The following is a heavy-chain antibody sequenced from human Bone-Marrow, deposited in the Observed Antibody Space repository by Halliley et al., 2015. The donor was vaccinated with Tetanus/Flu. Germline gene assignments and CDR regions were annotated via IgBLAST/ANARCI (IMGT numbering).Heavy chain of an antibody. D-gene: IGHD6-19*01. Sequence: GSKKYNADSVKGRFTTSRDNSKNALYLQKNSLRAEDTAVYSCARDGRYSSGWYPFDSWGQGTLVPVSS. J-gene: IGHJ4*02. CDR3: ARDGRYSSGWYPFDS. V-gene: IGHV3-33*01. CDR2: GSKK.